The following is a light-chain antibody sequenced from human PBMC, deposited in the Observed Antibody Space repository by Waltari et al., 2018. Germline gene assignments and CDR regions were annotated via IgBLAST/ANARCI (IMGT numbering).Light chain of an antibody. V-gene: IGKV3-20*01. CDR3: QHYVRLPVT. CDR2: GAS. CDR1: QSVSRA. Sequence: DIVLTQSPGTLSLSPGDRVTLSCRASQSVSRALARYQQKPGQAPSLLIYGASSRATGSPDRFSGSGSGTDFSLTISRLEPEDFAVYYCQHYVRLPVTFGQGTKVEIK. J-gene: IGKJ1*01.